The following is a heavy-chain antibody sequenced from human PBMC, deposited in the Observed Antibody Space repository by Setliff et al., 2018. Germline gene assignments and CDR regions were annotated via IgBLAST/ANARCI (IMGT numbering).Heavy chain of an antibody. D-gene: IGHD3-22*01. CDR3: ARDTSSDWAAWFDP. J-gene: IGHJ5*02. V-gene: IGHV4-59*01. CDR2: INYSGST. Sequence: SETLSLTCSVSGGSISSYYWSWIRQSPGKGLEWIGYINYSGSTNYNPSLKSRVTISVDTSKNQFSLKLSSVTAADTAVYYCARDTSSDWAAWFDPWSQGILVTVSS. CDR1: GGSISSYY.